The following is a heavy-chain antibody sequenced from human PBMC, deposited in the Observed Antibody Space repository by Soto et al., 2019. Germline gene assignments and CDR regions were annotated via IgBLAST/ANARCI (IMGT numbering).Heavy chain of an antibody. CDR2: ISYDGTNK. CDR1: GFSFSISP. D-gene: IGHD5-12*01. CDR3: VREGRGSFDF. V-gene: IGHV3-30-3*01. J-gene: IGHJ3*01. Sequence: LRLSCAASGFSFSISPMHWVRQAPGKGPEWVALISYDGTNKFYADSVKGRFTISRDNSENTLSLQMSSLTADDTAIYYCVREGRGSFDFWGRGTMVTVSS.